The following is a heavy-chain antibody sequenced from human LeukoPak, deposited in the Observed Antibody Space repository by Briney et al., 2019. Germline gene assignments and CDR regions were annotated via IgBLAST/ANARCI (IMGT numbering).Heavy chain of an antibody. J-gene: IGHJ4*02. V-gene: IGHV4-4*07. CDR1: GGSISSYY. Sequence: SETLSLTCTVSGGSISSYYWSWIRQPAGKGLEWIGRIYTSGSTNYNPSLNSRVTMSVDTSKNQFSLKLSSVTAADTAVYYCARDRPGYCSSTSCYAILYWGQGTLVTVSS. D-gene: IGHD2-2*01. CDR3: ARDRPGYCSSTSCYAILY. CDR2: IYTSGST.